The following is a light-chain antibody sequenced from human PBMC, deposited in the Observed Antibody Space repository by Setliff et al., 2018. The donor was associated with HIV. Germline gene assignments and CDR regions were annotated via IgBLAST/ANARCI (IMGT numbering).Light chain of an antibody. J-gene: IGLJ1*01. CDR2: EDS. CDR3: QVWDSSRDPPGV. V-gene: IGLV3-21*03. CDR1: KIGSKS. Sequence: ELTQPPSVSVAPGKTARITCGGNKIGSKSVNWYQQKPGQAPVLVVYEDSDRPSGIPERFSGSNSDNTATLTISRVEAGDEADYYCQVWDSSRDPPGVFGSGTKVTVL.